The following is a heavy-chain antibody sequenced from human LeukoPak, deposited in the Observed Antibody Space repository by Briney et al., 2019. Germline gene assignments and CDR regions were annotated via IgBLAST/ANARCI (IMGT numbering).Heavy chain of an antibody. CDR1: GFTFSRYA. CDR2: ISSNGSST. J-gene: IGHJ4*02. D-gene: IGHD1-20*01. V-gene: IGHV3-64*01. Sequence: GGSLRLSCAASGFTFSRYAMHWVRQAPGKGLESVSAISSNGSSTYYANSVKGRFTISRDNSKNTLYLQMGSLRAEDLAVYYCARDFGLTGKVDYWGQGTLVTVSS. CDR3: ARDFGLTGKVDY.